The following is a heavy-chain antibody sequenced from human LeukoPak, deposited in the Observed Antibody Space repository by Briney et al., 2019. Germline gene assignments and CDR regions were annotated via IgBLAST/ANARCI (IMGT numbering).Heavy chain of an antibody. CDR1: GYTFTGYY. V-gene: IGHV1-2*02. Sequence: GASVKVSCKASGYTFTGYYMHWVRQAPGQGLEWMGWINPNSGGTNYAQKFQGRATMTRDTSISTAYMELSRLRSDDTAVYYCARGILTGYSPQGPYYFNYWGQGTLVTVSS. CDR2: INPNSGGT. J-gene: IGHJ4*02. D-gene: IGHD3-9*01. CDR3: ARGILTGYSPQGPYYFNY.